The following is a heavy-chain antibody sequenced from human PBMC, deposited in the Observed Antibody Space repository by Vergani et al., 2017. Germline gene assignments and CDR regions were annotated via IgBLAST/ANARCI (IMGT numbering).Heavy chain of an antibody. CDR2: IYYSGST. CDR3: ARWEYSYGTDAFDI. V-gene: IGHV4-59*01. Sequence: QVQLQESGPGLVKPSETLSLTCTVSGGSISSYYWSWIRQPPVKGLEWIGYIYYSGSTNYNPSLKSRVTISVDTSKNQFSLKLSSVTAADTAVYYCARWEYSYGTDAFDIWGQGTMVTVSS. CDR1: GGSISSYY. J-gene: IGHJ3*02. D-gene: IGHD5-18*01.